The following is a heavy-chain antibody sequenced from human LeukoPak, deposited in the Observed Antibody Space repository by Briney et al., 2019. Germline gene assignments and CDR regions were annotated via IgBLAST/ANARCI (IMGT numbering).Heavy chain of an antibody. V-gene: IGHV3-30*18. CDR2: ISYDGSNK. D-gene: IGHD6-19*01. Sequence: TGGSLRLSCAASGFTFSSYGMHWVRQAPGKGLEWVAVISYDGSNKYYADSVKGRFTISRDNSKNTLYLQMNSLRAEDTAVYYCAKQWGSGWYFDYWGQGTLVTVSS. CDR3: AKQWGSGWYFDY. CDR1: GFTFSSYG. J-gene: IGHJ4*02.